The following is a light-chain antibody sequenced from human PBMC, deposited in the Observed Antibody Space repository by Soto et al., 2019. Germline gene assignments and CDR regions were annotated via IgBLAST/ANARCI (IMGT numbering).Light chain of an antibody. CDR3: QQYGSSSWT. J-gene: IGKJ1*01. Sequence: EVVLTQSPGTLSLSPGERATLSCRASQSVSSSYLAWYQQKPGQAPRLLIYGTSSRATGIPDRFSGSGFGTVFTLTFCILEPEDFAGYYCQQYGSSSWTVGQGTKVDIK. CDR2: GTS. CDR1: QSVSSSY. V-gene: IGKV3-20*01.